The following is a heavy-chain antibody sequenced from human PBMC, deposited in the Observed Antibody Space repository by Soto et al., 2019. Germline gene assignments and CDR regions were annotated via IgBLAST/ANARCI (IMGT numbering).Heavy chain of an antibody. CDR2: FTGGHGKT. J-gene: IGHJ4*02. CDR1: GFNIPDYG. D-gene: IGHD1-1*01. V-gene: IGHV3-23*01. CDR3: TRWNGFGDS. Sequence: EVQLLESGGGSVQPGGSLKLSCGVSGFNIPDYGVTWVRQPPGKGLEWVSGFTGGHGKTFYADSVRGRFTLSREDSRNMVYLQRDSLRVEDTAVYYCTRWNGFGDSWGQGTLVTVAS.